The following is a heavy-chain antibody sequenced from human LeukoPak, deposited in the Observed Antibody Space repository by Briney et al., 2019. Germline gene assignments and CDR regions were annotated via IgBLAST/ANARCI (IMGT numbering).Heavy chain of an antibody. D-gene: IGHD6-6*01. J-gene: IGHJ5*02. V-gene: IGHV4-34*01. CDR1: GGSFSGYY. CDR3: ARGSRESIAALRFDP. CDR2: INHSGST. Sequence: SETLSLTCAVYGGSFSGYYWSWIRQPPGKGLEWIGEINHSGSTNYNPSLKSRVTISVDTSKNQFSLKLSPVTAADTAVYYCARGSRESIAALRFDPWGQGTLVTVSS.